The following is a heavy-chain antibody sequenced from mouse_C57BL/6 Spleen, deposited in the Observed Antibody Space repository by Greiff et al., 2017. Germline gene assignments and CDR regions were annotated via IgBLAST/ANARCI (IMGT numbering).Heavy chain of an antibody. CDR2: IYPGSGST. J-gene: IGHJ2*01. Sequence: QVQLQQPGAELVKPGASVKMSCKASGYTFTSYWITWVKQRPGQGLEWIGDIYPGSGSTNYNEKFKSKATLTVDTSSSTAYMQLSSLTSEDSAVYYCARYYYGSSYGAYWGQCTTLTVSS. D-gene: IGHD1-1*01. CDR1: GYTFTSYW. CDR3: ARYYYGSSYGAY. V-gene: IGHV1-55*01.